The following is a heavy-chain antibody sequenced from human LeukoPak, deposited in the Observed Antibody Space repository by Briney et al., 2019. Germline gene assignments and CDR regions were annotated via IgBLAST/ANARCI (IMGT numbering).Heavy chain of an antibody. V-gene: IGHV1-69*13. J-gene: IGHJ6*01. CDR1: GGTFISYP. CDR2: IIPIFGTA. D-gene: IGHD2-2*01. Sequence: SVKVSCKGSGGTFISYPISGVRQARAQGLDWMGGIIPIFGTANYAQKFQGRVTITPDESTSPAYMELSRLRSEGTAAYYYSYSSSTSTRGGVCYYYYGMDATGAGDPGSASPQ. CDR3: SYSSSTSTRGGVCYYYYGMDA.